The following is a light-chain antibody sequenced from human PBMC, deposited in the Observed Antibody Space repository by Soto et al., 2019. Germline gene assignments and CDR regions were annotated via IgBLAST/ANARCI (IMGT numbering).Light chain of an antibody. CDR1: QSINNW. Sequence: DIQMTQSPSTLSASVGDRVTITCRASQSINNWLAWYQQKPGKAPKLLIYDASSLESGVPSRFSGSGSGTEFTLTISGLQADDFATYYCQQYDSYWTFGQGTKVEIK. J-gene: IGKJ1*01. CDR3: QQYDSYWT. V-gene: IGKV1-5*01. CDR2: DAS.